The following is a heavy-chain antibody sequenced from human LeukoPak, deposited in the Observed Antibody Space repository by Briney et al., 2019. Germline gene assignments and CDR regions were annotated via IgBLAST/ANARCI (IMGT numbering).Heavy chain of an antibody. D-gene: IGHD6-19*01. CDR2: IGGSGDKT. CDR3: VRRGDASSGWGDHDF. J-gene: IGHJ4*02. V-gene: IGHV3-23*01. CDR1: GFTFNRNA. Sequence: GGSLRLSCAASGFTFNRNAISWVRQAPGKGLEWVSTIGGSGDKTFYADSVKGRLTISRDNSKNMVHLQMNSLTGEDTALYYCVRRGDASSGWGDHDFWGQGALVAVSS.